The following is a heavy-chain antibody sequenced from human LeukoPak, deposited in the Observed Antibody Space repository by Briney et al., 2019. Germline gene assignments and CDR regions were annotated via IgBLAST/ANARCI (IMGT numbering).Heavy chain of an antibody. Sequence: AGGSLRLSCAASGFTLSSYWMQWVRQVPGKGLVWVSRINSDGSGTTYADSVKGRFTIPRDNAKNTLYLQMNSLRAEDTAVYYRGRDYFGSVDYWGQGTLVTVSS. V-gene: IGHV3-74*01. CDR2: INSDGSGT. CDR3: GRDYFGSVDY. D-gene: IGHD2/OR15-2a*01. CDR1: GFTLSSYW. J-gene: IGHJ4*02.